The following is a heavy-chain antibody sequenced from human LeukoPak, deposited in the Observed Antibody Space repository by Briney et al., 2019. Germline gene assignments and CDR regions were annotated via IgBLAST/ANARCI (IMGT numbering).Heavy chain of an antibody. V-gene: IGHV1-2*02. Sequence: ASMKVSCKASGYTFTGYYIHRLRQAPGQGLEWMGFINPNSGGTNYAQKFQGRVTMTRDTSISTAYMELSSLTSDDTAVYYCARDLEGYHYGSGNYPQWGPGTLVTVSS. CDR2: INPNSGGT. D-gene: IGHD3-10*01. CDR3: ARDLEGYHYGSGNYPQ. J-gene: IGHJ2*01. CDR1: GYTFTGYY.